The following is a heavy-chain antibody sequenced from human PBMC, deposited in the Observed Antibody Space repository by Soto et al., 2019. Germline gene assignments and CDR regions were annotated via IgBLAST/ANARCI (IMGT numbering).Heavy chain of an antibody. CDR2: IIPILGIA. D-gene: IGHD2-2*01. J-gene: IGHJ6*02. CDR1: GGTFSSYT. CDR3: ARDVTVGPAAYGMDV. V-gene: IGHV1-69*08. Sequence: QVQLVQSGAEVKKPGSSVKVSCKASGGTFSSYTISWVRQAPGQGLEWMGRIIPILGIANYAQKFQGRVTTTADKSTSTAYMELSCLRSEDTAVYYCARDVTVGPAAYGMDVWGQGTTFTVSS.